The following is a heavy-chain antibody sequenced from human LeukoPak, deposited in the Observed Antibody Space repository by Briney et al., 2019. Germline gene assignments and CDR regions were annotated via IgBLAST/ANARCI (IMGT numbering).Heavy chain of an antibody. Sequence: ASVKVSCKASGYTFTGYYMHWVRQAPGQGLEWMGWINPNSGGTNYAQKFQGRVTMTRDTSISTAYMELSRLRSDDTAVYYCARDHCSSTSCYDYFDYWGQGTLVIVSS. J-gene: IGHJ4*02. V-gene: IGHV1-2*02. D-gene: IGHD2-2*01. CDR2: INPNSGGT. CDR3: ARDHCSSTSCYDYFDY. CDR1: GYTFTGYY.